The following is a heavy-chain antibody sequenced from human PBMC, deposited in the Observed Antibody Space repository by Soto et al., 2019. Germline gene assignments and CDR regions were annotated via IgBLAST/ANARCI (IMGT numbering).Heavy chain of an antibody. CDR3: AKDRTVVGPTDY. Sequence: PGGSLRLACAASGFTFSSYAMSWVREAPGKGLEWVSAISGSGGSTYYADSVKGRFTISRDNSKNTLYLQMNSLRAEDTAVYYCAKDRTVVGPTDYWGQGTLVTVSS. CDR1: GFTFSSYA. D-gene: IGHD2-2*01. V-gene: IGHV3-23*01. J-gene: IGHJ4*02. CDR2: ISGSGGST.